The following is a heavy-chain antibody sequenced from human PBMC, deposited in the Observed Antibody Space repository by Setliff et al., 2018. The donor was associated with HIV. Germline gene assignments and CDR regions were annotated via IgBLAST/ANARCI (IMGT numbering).Heavy chain of an antibody. Sequence: SETLSLTCTVSGDSITRGSYYWSWIRQPAGKGLEWIGHIYTSGKTHYSPSLTSRITISADTSKNQLSLNLSSLTAADTAVYYCARAAYSGTYLWEPATDLWGRGTLVTVSS. V-gene: IGHV4-61*09. D-gene: IGHD1-26*01. J-gene: IGHJ2*01. CDR3: ARAAYSGTYLWEPATDL. CDR2: IYTSGKT. CDR1: GDSITRGSYY.